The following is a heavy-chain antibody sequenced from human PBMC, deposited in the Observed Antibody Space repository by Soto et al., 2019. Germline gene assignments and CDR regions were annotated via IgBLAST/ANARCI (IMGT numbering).Heavy chain of an antibody. V-gene: IGHV3-30-3*01. CDR1: GFTFSSYA. CDR2: ISYDGSNK. Sequence: GGSLRLSCAASGFTFSSYAMHWVRQAPGKGLEWVAVISYDGSNKYYADSVKGRFTISRDNSKNTLYLQMNSLRAEDTAVYYCARVGFSDSGIYYTDYYYYYGMDVWGQGTTVTGS. D-gene: IGHD3-10*01. CDR3: ARVGFSDSGIYYTDYYYYYGMDV. J-gene: IGHJ6*02.